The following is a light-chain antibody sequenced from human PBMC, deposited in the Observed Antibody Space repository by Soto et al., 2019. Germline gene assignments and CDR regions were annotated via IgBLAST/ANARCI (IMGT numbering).Light chain of an antibody. V-gene: IGLV2-11*01. CDR1: SSDVCAYNY. Sequence: QSALTQPRSVSGSPGQTVTVSCTGTSSDVCAYNYVSWYRHHPGNAPKFLIYDVSRRPSGVPDRFSASKSGNTASLTISGLQAEDEADYYCSSYAGSYTWVFGGGTKVTVL. CDR2: DVS. J-gene: IGLJ3*02. CDR3: SSYAGSYTWV.